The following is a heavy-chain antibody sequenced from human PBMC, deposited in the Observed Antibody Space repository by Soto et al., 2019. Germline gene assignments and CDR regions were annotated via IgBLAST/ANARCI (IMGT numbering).Heavy chain of an antibody. D-gene: IGHD3-9*01. CDR1: GGSFKSGSYS. CDR2: VYHTGRT. Sequence: SETLSLGCTVSGGSFKSGSYSWSWIRQPPGRGLEWIGYVYHTGRTSYNPSIKSRVSISMDTSKNQFSLNLECVTAADTAVYFWARGFACFDSWGQGTLVTVSS. CDR3: ARGFACFDS. V-gene: IGHV4-61*01. J-gene: IGHJ4*02.